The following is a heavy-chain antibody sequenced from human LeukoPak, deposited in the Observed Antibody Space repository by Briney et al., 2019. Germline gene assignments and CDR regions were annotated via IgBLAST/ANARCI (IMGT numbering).Heavy chain of an antibody. Sequence: ASVKVSCKASGGTFSSYAISWVRQAPGQGLEWMGGIIPIFGTANYAQKFQGRVTITADESTSTAYMELSSLRSGDTAVYYCARDSIGYCSGGSCYQSDYWGQGTLVTVSS. CDR2: IIPIFGTA. D-gene: IGHD2-15*01. J-gene: IGHJ4*02. V-gene: IGHV1-69*13. CDR1: GGTFSSYA. CDR3: ARDSIGYCSGGSCYQSDY.